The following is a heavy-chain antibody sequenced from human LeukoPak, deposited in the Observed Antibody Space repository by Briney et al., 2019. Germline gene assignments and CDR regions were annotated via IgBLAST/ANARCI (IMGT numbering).Heavy chain of an antibody. D-gene: IGHD6-19*01. J-gene: IGHJ3*02. V-gene: IGHV3-33*01. CDR2: IWYDGSNK. Sequence: PGGSLRLSCAASGFSFSSCGMHWVRQAPAKGLEWVAVIWYDGSNKYNADSVKGRFTISRDNSKNTMYMQMNSLRAEDTAVYYCARDQVNSGWYAHYDAWYIWVQGTKVTVSS. CDR1: GFSFSSCG. CDR3: ARDQVNSGWYAHYDAWYI.